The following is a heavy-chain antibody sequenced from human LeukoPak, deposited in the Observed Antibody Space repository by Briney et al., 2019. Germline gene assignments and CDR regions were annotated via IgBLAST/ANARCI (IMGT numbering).Heavy chain of an antibody. Sequence: ASVKVSCKASGYTFTGYYMHWVRQAPGQGLEWMGWINPNSGGTNYAQKFQGRVTMTRDTSISTAYMELSSLRSEDTAVYYCARVLLGEYYYDSSGYYAFDYWGQGTLVTVSS. CDR2: INPNSGGT. D-gene: IGHD3-22*01. CDR1: GYTFTGYY. V-gene: IGHV1-2*02. J-gene: IGHJ4*02. CDR3: ARVLLGEYYYDSSGYYAFDY.